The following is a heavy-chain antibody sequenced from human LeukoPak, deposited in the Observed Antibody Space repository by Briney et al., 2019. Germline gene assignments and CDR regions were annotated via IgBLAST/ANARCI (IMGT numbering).Heavy chain of an antibody. CDR3: ARVRSPLRIFDY. CDR1: GFTFDDYG. D-gene: IGHD2/OR15-2a*01. CDR2: ISSSGSTI. V-gene: IGHV3-48*03. Sequence: GGSLRLSCAASGFTFDDYGMSWVRQAPGKGLEWVSYISSSGSTIYYADSVKGRFTISRDNAKNSLYLQMNSLRAEDTAVYYCARVRSPLRIFDYWGQGTLVTVSS. J-gene: IGHJ4*02.